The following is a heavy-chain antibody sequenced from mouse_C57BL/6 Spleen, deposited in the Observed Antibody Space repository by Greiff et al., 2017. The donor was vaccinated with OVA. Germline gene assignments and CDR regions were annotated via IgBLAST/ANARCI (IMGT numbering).Heavy chain of an antibody. D-gene: IGHD1-1*01. CDR3: TTPYYYGSEAY. CDR1: GFNIKDYY. J-gene: IGHJ3*01. CDR2: IDPEDGDT. V-gene: IGHV14-1*01. Sequence: VHVKQSGAELVRPGASVKLSCTASGFNIKDYYMHWVKQRPEQGLEWIGRIDPEDGDTEYAPKFQGKATMTADTSSNTAYLQLSSLTSEDTAVYYCTTPYYYGSEAYWGQGTLVTVSA.